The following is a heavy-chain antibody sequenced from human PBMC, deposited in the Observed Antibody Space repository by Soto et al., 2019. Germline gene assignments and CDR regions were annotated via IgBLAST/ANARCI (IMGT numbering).Heavy chain of an antibody. V-gene: IGHV3-23*01. CDR2: ISDDSSRT. Sequence: EVPLLESGGGLVQPGGSLRLSCAASGFTFNTFEMSWVRQAPGRGLEWVSFISDDSSRTYYADAVKGRFTISRDNSKYTLYLQTNSLTAEDTAVYACVKGGWLDFWGQGTLVTVSS. D-gene: IGHD3-16*01. CDR3: VKGGWLDF. CDR1: GFTFNTFE. J-gene: IGHJ5*01.